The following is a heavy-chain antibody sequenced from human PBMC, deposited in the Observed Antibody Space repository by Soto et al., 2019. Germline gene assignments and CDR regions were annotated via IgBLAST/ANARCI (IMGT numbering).Heavy chain of an antibody. CDR1: GYSFTSYW. V-gene: IGHV5-10-1*04. J-gene: IGHJ6*02. D-gene: IGHD6-13*01. CDR2: IDPSDSYT. CDR3: ARTAAAGKYYYGMDV. Sequence: GESLKISCKGSGYSFTSYWISWVRQMPGKGLEWMGRIDPSDSYTKYSPSFQGQVTISADKSISTAYLQWSSLKASDTAMYYCARTAAAGKYYYGMDVWGQGTTVTVS.